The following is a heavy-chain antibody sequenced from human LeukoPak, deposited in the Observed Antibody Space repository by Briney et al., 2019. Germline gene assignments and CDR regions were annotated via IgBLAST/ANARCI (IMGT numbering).Heavy chain of an antibody. CDR3: ATHCSSTSCYDY. D-gene: IGHD2-2*01. CDR1: GFTFSSYA. V-gene: IGHV3-30-3*01. Sequence: GGSLRLSCAASGFTFSSYAMHWVRRAPGKGLEWVALVSDDGANKYYAEYVAGRFTVSRDNAKNSLYLQMNSLRAEDTALYHCATHCSSTSCYDYWGQGTLVTVSS. CDR2: VSDDGANK. J-gene: IGHJ4*02.